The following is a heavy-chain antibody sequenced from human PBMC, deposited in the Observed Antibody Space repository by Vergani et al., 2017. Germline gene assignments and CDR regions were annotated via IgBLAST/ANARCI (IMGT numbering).Heavy chain of an antibody. Sequence: VQLVESGGGVVQPGRSLRLSCAASGFTVSSNEMSWVRQAPGKGLEWVASIKRDGTETFYVDSVKGRFTISRDNAKTTLYLQMNSLRDEDRGVYYCARISGGSAPYLHYWGQGTLVTVAS. V-gene: IGHV3-7*01. CDR2: IKRDGTET. D-gene: IGHD2-15*01. CDR3: ARISGGSAPYLHY. CDR1: GFTVSSNE. J-gene: IGHJ1*01.